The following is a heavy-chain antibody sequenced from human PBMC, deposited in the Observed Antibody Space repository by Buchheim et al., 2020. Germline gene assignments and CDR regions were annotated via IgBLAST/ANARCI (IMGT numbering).Heavy chain of an antibody. J-gene: IGHJ6*02. Sequence: QVQLVQSGAEVKKPGASVKVSCKASGYTFTGYYMHWVRQAPGQGLEWMGWINPNSGGTNYAQKFQGWVTMTRDTSISKAYMELSRLRSDDTALYYCAREGTMVRGVIIKETYYYGMDVWGQGTT. CDR3: AREGTMVRGVIIKETYYYGMDV. D-gene: IGHD3-10*01. CDR1: GYTFTGYY. V-gene: IGHV1-2*04. CDR2: INPNSGGT.